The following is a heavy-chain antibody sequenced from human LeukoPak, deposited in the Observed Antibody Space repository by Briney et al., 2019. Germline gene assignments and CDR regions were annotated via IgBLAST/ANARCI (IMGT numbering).Heavy chain of an antibody. D-gene: IGHD3-22*01. CDR2: IYPGDSDT. V-gene: IGHV5-51*01. CDR3: ALPAYYYDSSGPPPMDFQH. Sequence: GESLKISCKGSGYSFTSYWIGWVRQMPGKGLEWMGIIYPGDSDTRYSPSFQGQVTISADKSISTAYLQWSSLKASDTAMYCCALPAYYYDSSGPPPMDFQHWGQGTLVTVSS. CDR1: GYSFTSYW. J-gene: IGHJ1*01.